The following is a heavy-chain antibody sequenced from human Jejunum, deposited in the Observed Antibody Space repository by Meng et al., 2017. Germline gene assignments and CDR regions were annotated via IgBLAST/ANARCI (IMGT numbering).Heavy chain of an antibody. CDR2: IYYSGGT. D-gene: IGHD6-6*01. CDR3: AHSSSSSSFGFDY. J-gene: IGHJ4*02. Sequence: QGQVQGSGPGLVRPSETLSLPCTVSGGSVSSAAYYWNWIRQSPGKGLEWIGYIYYSGGTTYSPSLNSRVTISIDTAKNQVSLKVSSVTAADTAVYYCAHSSSSSSFGFDYWGQGTLVTVSS. CDR1: GGSVSSAAYY. V-gene: IGHV4-61*08.